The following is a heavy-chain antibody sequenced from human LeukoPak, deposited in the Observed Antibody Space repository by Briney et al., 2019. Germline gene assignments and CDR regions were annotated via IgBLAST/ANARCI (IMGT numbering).Heavy chain of an antibody. Sequence: SETLSLTCTVSGGSVSSGSYYWSWIRQPPGKGLEWIGYIYYSGSTNYNPSLKSRVTIPVDTSKNQFSLKLNSVTAADTAVYYCATTPYYYDSSGYYYYWGQGTLVTVSS. CDR1: GGSVSSGSYY. CDR3: ATTPYYYDSSGYYYY. CDR2: IYYSGST. D-gene: IGHD3-22*01. V-gene: IGHV4-61*01. J-gene: IGHJ4*02.